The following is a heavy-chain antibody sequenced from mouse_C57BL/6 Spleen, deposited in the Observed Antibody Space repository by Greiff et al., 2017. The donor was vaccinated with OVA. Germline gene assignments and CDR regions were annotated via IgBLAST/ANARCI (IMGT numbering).Heavy chain of an antibody. D-gene: IGHD1-1*01. J-gene: IGHJ4*01. CDR1: GYSFTGYF. CDR2: INPYNGDT. CDR3: ARRDYYGSLYAMDY. Sequence: VQLKESGPELVKPGDSVKISCKASGYSFTGYFMNWVMQSHGKSLEWIGRINPYNGDTFYNQKFKGKATLTVDKSSSTAHMELRSLTSEDSAVYYCARRDYYGSLYAMDYWGQGTSVTVSS. V-gene: IGHV1-20*01.